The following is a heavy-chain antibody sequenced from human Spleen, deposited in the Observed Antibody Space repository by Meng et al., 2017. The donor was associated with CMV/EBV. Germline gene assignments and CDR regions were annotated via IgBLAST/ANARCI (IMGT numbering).Heavy chain of an antibody. V-gene: IGHV3-74*01. J-gene: IGHJ4*02. D-gene: IGHD3-3*01. Sequence: GGSLRLSCAASGFTFSSYWMHWVRQAPGKGLVWVSRINSDGSSTSYADSVKGRFTISRDNAKNTLYLQMNSLRAEDTAVYYCAKEGPTPATVFGVVFEGFDYWGQGALVTVSS. CDR1: GFTFSSYW. CDR2: INSDGSST. CDR3: AKEGPTPATVFGVVFEGFDY.